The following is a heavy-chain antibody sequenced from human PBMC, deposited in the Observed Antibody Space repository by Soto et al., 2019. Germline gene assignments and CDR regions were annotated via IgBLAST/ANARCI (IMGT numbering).Heavy chain of an antibody. V-gene: IGHV4-4*07. J-gene: IGHJ4*02. CDR1: GASISNFY. Sequence: TSDTLSLACSVSGASISNFYWSWIRQSAGKGLEWIGRLYTRGTTDYNPSLKSRVTMSIDTSKNRVSLSLTSVTAADTAVYYCAKGGTYYDSWGQGIVVTVSS. D-gene: IGHD3-16*01. CDR3: AKGGTYYDS. CDR2: LYTRGTT.